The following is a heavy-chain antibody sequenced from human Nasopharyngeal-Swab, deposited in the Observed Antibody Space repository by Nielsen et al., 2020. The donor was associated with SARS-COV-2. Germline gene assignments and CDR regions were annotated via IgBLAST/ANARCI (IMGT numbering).Heavy chain of an antibody. J-gene: IGHJ4*02. D-gene: IGHD1-14*01. Sequence: GGSLRLSCAASGFTVSSNYMSWVRQAPGKGLEWVSVFYTSGDTYYAVSVKDRFTISRDNSKNTLSLQMNSLRAEDTAVYYCARGRPGHYFDYWGQGTLVTVSS. CDR3: ARGRPGHYFDY. CDR2: FYTSGDT. V-gene: IGHV3-53*01. CDR1: GFTVSSNY.